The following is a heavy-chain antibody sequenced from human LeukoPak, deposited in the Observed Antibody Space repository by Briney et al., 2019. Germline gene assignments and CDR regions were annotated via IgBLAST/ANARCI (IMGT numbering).Heavy chain of an antibody. J-gene: IGHJ4*02. D-gene: IGHD3-16*01. CDR2: ISSSSTYI. CDR1: GFTFRSYS. V-gene: IGHV3-21*01. Sequence: PGGSLRLSCAASGFTFRSYSMNWVRQAPGKGLEWVSTISSSSTYICYADSVKGRFTISRDNAENSVYLQMDSLRGDDTAVYYCARDLSLGAPGGFDYWGQGTLVTVSS. CDR3: ARDLSLGAPGGFDY.